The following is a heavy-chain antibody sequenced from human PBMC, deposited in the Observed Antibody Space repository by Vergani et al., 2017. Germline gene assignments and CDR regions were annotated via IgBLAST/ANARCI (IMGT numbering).Heavy chain of an antibody. J-gene: IGHJ3*02. V-gene: IGHV3-53*01. CDR1: GFTVSSNY. CDR3: AREFYGDPDDAFDI. CDR2: IYSGGST. Sequence: EVQLVESGGGLIQPGGSLRLSCAASGFTVSSNYMSWVRQAPGKGLEWVSVIYSGGSTYYADSVKGRFTISRDNSKNTLYLQMNSLRAEDTAVYYCAREFYGDPDDAFDIWGQGTMVTVPS. D-gene: IGHD4-17*01.